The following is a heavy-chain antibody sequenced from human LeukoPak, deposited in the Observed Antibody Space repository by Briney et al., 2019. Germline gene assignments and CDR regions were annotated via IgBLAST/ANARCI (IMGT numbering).Heavy chain of an antibody. D-gene: IGHD3-22*01. V-gene: IGHV1-18*01. CDR3: ARDSGYYVLFDY. CDR2: ISAYNGNT. Sequence: ASVKVSCKASGFTFTSYGISWVRQAPGQGLEWMGWISAYNGNTNYAQKLQGRVAMTTDTPTSTAYMELRSLRSDDTAVYYCARDSGYYVLFDYWGQGTLVTVSS. J-gene: IGHJ4*02. CDR1: GFTFTSYG.